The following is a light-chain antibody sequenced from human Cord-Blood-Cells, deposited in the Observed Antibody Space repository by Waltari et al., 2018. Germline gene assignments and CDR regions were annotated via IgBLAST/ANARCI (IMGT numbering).Light chain of an antibody. V-gene: IGKV1-39*01. CDR1: QSIRSY. CDR2: AAS. J-gene: IGKJ2*01. Sequence: DLQITQPPSSLSASVGDRVTITCRASQSIRSYLNWYQQKPGKAPKLLIYAASSLHSGVPSRFSGRASGTDFTLTISSMQPEDFATYYCKQSYSTLDPFGQGTKLEI. CDR3: KQSYSTLDP.